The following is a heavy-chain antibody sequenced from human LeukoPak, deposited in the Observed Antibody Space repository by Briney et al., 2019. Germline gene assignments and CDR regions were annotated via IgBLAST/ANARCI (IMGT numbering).Heavy chain of an antibody. D-gene: IGHD3-22*01. CDR3: AKDLSQDYYDSSSYYFNPGWFDP. CDR2: ISGSGGST. V-gene: IGHV3-23*01. CDR1: GFTFSSYA. Sequence: PGGSLRLSCAASGFTFSSYAMSWVRQAPGKGLGWVSAISGSGGSTYYADSVKGRFTISRDNSKNTLYLQMNSLRAEDTAVYYCAKDLSQDYYDSSSYYFNPGWFDPWGQGTLVTVSS. J-gene: IGHJ5*02.